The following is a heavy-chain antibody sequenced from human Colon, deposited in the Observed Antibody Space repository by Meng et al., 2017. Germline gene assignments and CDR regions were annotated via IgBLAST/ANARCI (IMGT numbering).Heavy chain of an antibody. CDR1: GGTFSSYT. CDR3: AILYSVAVVAATRIDY. Sequence: SVKVSCKASGGTFSSYTISWVRQAPGQGLEWMGRIIPILGIANYAQKFQGRVTITADKSTSTAYMELSSLRSEDTAVYYCAILYSVAVVAATRIDYWGQGTLVTAPQ. CDR2: IIPILGIA. J-gene: IGHJ4*02. V-gene: IGHV1-69*02. D-gene: IGHD2-15*01.